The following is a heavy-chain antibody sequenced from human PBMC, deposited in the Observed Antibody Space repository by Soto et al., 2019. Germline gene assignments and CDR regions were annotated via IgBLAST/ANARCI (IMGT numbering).Heavy chain of an antibody. J-gene: IGHJ4*02. CDR2: INPNSGGT. CDR3: ARLLDYGDYPTDY. CDR1: GYTFTGYY. V-gene: IGHV1-2*02. D-gene: IGHD4-17*01. Sequence: ASVKVSFKASGYTFTGYYMHWVRQAPGQGLEWMGWINPNSGGTNYAQKFQGRVTMTRDTSISTAYMELSRLRSDDTAVYYCARLLDYGDYPTDYWGQGTLVTVSS.